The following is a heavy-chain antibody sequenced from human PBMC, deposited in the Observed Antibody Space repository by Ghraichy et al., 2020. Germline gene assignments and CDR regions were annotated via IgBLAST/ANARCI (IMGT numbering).Heavy chain of an antibody. Sequence: ASVKVSCKASGYTFTSYGIRWVRQAPGQGLEWMGWISAYNGNTNYAQKLQGRVTMTTDTSTSTAYMELRSLRSDDTAVYYCARVENYGSGSYVSEYGMDVWGQGTTVTVSS. V-gene: IGHV1-18*04. D-gene: IGHD3-10*01. CDR3: ARVENYGSGSYVSEYGMDV. CDR1: GYTFTSYG. J-gene: IGHJ6*02. CDR2: ISAYNGNT.